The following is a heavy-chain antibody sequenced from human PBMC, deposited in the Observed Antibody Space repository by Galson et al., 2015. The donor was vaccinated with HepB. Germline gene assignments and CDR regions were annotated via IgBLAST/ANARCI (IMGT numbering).Heavy chain of an antibody. J-gene: IGHJ6*03. CDR2: ISYDGSNK. D-gene: IGHD3-22*01. V-gene: IGHV3-30*18. Sequence: SLRLSCAASGFTFSSYGMHWVRQAPGKGLEWVAVISYDGSNKYYADSVKGRFTISRDNSKNTLYLQMNSLRAEDTAVYYCAKETYYYDSSGYYYYYYMDVWGKGTTVTVSS. CDR1: GFTFSSYG. CDR3: AKETYYYDSSGYYYYYYMDV.